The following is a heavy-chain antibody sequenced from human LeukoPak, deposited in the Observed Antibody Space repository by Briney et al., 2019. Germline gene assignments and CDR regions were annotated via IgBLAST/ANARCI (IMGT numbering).Heavy chain of an antibody. Sequence: ASVKVSCKASGYTFTGYYMHWVRQAPGQGLEWMGWINPNSGGTNYAQKFQGWVTMTRDTSISTAYMELSRLRSDDTAVYYCARHLRIVVAKIPWDFDLWGRGTLVTVSS. CDR3: ARHLRIVVAKIPWDFDL. D-gene: IGHD3-22*01. CDR1: GYTFTGYY. V-gene: IGHV1-2*04. CDR2: INPNSGGT. J-gene: IGHJ2*01.